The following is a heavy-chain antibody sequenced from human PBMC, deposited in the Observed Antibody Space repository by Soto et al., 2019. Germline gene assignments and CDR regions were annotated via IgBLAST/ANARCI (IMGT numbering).Heavy chain of an antibody. V-gene: IGHV5-10-1*01. D-gene: IGHD6-13*01. CDR2: IDPSDSYT. CDR1: GYSFTSYW. CDR3: ARRGAAAAGGGGSWLEYYYGMDV. J-gene: IGHJ6*02. Sequence: GESLKISCKGSGYSFTSYWISWVRQMPGKGLEWMGRIDPSDSYTNYSPSFQSHVTISADKSISTAYLPWSSLKASDTAMYYCARRGAAAAGGGGSWLEYYYGMDVWGQGTTVTVSS.